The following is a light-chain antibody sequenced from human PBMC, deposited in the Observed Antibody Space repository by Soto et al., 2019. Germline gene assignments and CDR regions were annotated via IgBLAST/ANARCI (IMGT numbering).Light chain of an antibody. V-gene: IGKV3-20*01. CDR2: NAY. J-gene: IGKJ1*01. CDR3: QQYDGSPRT. Sequence: EIVLTQSPGTLSVSPGERATLSCRASQSLNSNSLAWYQQKPGQAPRLLSYNAYNRASGIPDRFSGSGSGTDFTLTISRLEPEDFVVYHCQQYDGSPRTFGQGTKVEVK. CDR1: QSLNSNS.